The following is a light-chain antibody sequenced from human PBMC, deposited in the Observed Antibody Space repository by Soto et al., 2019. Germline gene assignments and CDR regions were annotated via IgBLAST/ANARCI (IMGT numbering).Light chain of an antibody. CDR2: SNN. Sequence: QSVLTQPPSASGTPGQRVTISCSGSSSNIGSNTVNWYQQLPGRAPKLLIYSNNQRPSGVPARFSGSKSGTSASLAISGLQYEDEADYYCAAWDDSLNGVVFGGGTKLTVL. V-gene: IGLV1-44*01. CDR1: SSNIGSNT. CDR3: AAWDDSLNGVV. J-gene: IGLJ2*01.